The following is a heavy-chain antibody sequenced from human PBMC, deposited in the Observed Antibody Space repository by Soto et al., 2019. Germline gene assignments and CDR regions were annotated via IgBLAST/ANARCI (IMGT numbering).Heavy chain of an antibody. CDR2: IIPIFGTA. V-gene: IGHV1-69*12. D-gene: IGHD2-21*02. J-gene: IGHJ3*02. CDR1: GGTFSSYA. CDR3: ASYTIVVVTAIDAFDI. Sequence: QVQLVQSGAEVKKPGSSVKVSCKASGGTFSSYAISWVRQAPGQGLEWMGGIIPIFGTANYAQKFQGRVTITADDSTSTAYMELSSLRSEDTAVYYCASYTIVVVTAIDAFDIWGQGTMVTVSS.